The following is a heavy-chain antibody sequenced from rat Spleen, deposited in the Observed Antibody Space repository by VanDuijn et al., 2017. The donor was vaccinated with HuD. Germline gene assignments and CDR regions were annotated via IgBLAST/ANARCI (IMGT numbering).Heavy chain of an antibody. V-gene: IGHV5-20*01. CDR1: GFTFSNYG. CDR3: TAWTTST. J-gene: IGHJ2*01. CDR2: IRYDGGST. Sequence: EVQLVESGGGLVQPGRSMKLSCAASGFTFSNYGMAWVRQAPKKGLEWVAYIRYDGGSTYYRDSVKGRFTISRDNAKSTLYLQKDSRRSADTATYYCTAWTTSTWGQGVMVTVSS. D-gene: IGHD1-4*01.